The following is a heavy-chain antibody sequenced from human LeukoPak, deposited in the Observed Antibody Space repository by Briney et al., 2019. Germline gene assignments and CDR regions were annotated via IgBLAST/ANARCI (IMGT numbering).Heavy chain of an antibody. D-gene: IGHD3-9*01. CDR2: IFYSGST. CDR1: SGSISTSNYY. Sequence: PSETLSLTCTVSSGSISTSNYYWGWVRQPPGKALEWIGNIFYSGSTYYSPSLKSRVTISLDTSRNQFSLKLSSVTAADTAVYCCARSDILTGYYSGHFDYWGQGTLVTVSS. CDR3: ARSDILTGYYSGHFDY. V-gene: IGHV4-39*07. J-gene: IGHJ4*02.